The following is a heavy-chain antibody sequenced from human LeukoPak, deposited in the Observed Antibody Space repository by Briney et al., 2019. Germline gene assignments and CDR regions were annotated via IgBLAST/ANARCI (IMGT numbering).Heavy chain of an antibody. D-gene: IGHD3-3*01. Sequence: GGSLRLSCAASGFTFNSYAMSWVRQAPGKGLEWVSAISGSGGSTNYADSVKGRFTFSRDNSKNTLYLQMNSLRAEDTAVYYCAKAAYYDFWSGYQITRTYLDYWGQGTLVTVSS. CDR2: ISGSGGST. V-gene: IGHV3-23*01. CDR1: GFTFNSYA. J-gene: IGHJ4*02. CDR3: AKAAYYDFWSGYQITRTYLDY.